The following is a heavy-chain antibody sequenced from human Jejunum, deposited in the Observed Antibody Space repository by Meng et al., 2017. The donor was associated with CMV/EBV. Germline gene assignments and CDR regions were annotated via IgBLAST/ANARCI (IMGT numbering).Heavy chain of an antibody. CDR2: ISSSGTTT. J-gene: IGHJ4*02. CDR3: ARRRDYFDS. Sequence: CAAPGLALSAYYMSWIRQAPGKGLEWLSYISSSGTTTYYVDSVRGRFTISRDNAKNSLYLQMSSLRGEDTAVYYCARRRDYFDSWGQGTRVTVSS. V-gene: IGHV3-11*01. CDR1: GLALSAYY.